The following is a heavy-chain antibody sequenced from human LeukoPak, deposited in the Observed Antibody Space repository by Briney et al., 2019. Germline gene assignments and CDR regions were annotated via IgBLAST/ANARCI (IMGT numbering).Heavy chain of an antibody. CDR2: IYYSGST. D-gene: IGHD6-19*01. J-gene: IGHJ4*02. CDR3: ARRGYSSGWYYFDY. V-gene: IGHV4-39*01. Sequence: SETLSLTCTVSGGSISGSSYYWGWIRQPPGKGLEWIGSIYYSGSTYYNPSLKSRVTTSVDTSKNQFSLRLSSVTAAETAVYYCARRGYSSGWYYFDYWGQGTLVTVSS. CDR1: GGSISGSSYY.